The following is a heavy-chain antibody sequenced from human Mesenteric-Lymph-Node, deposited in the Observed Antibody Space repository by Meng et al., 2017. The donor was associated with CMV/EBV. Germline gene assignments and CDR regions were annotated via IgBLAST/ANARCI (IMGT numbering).Heavy chain of an antibody. J-gene: IGHJ6*02. V-gene: IGHV1-2*02. CDR2: INPKSGAT. CDR1: GYTFTDYF. D-gene: IGHD2-2*01. CDR3: AKDITRSTTHYYYYGMDV. Sequence: ASVKVSCKASGYTFTDYFVHWVRQAPGQGLEWMAWINPKSGATNFVQKFDGRVMLARDTSVNTAYMELTTLTSDDTAVYYCAKDITRSTTHYYYYGMDVWGQGTTVTVSS.